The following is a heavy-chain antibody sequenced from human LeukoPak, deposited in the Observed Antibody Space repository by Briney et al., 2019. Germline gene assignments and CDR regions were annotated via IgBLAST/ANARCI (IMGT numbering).Heavy chain of an antibody. V-gene: IGHV3-30*18. D-gene: IGHD5-18*01. CDR3: AKEGGGGYTAMALPYYYYYYGMDV. CDR2: ISYDGSNK. Sequence: PGGSLGLSCAASGFTFSSYGMHWVRQAPGKGLEWVAVISYDGSNKYYADSVKGRFTISRDNSKNTLYLQMNSLRAEDTAVYYCAKEGGGGYTAMALPYYYYYYGMDVWGQGTTVTVSS. J-gene: IGHJ6*02. CDR1: GFTFSSYG.